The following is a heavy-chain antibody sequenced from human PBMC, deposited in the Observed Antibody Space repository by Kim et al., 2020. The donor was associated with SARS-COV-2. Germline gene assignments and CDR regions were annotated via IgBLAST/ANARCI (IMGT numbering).Heavy chain of an antibody. J-gene: IGHJ5*02. V-gene: IGHV3-23*01. CDR2: ISGSGGST. Sequence: GGSLRLSCAASGFTFSSYAMSWVRQAPGKGLEWVSAISGSGGSTYYADSVKGRFTISRDNSKNTLYLQMNSLRAEDTAVYYCAKDRFVGGWYRNNWFDPWGQGTLVTVSS. D-gene: IGHD6-19*01. CDR1: GFTFSSYA. CDR3: AKDRFVGGWYRNNWFDP.